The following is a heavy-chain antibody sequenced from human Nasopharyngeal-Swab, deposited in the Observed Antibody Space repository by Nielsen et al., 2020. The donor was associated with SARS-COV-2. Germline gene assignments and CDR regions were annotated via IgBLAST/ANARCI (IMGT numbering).Heavy chain of an antibody. CDR1: GFTFSSYG. V-gene: IGHV3-30*18. J-gene: IGHJ4*02. CDR2: ISYDGSNK. Sequence: GGPLRLSCAASGFTFSSYGMHWVRQAPGKGLEWVAVISYDGSNKYYADSVKGRFTTSRDNSKNTLYLQMNSLRAEDTAVYYCAKGLEMATADYWGQGTLVTVSS. CDR3: AKGLEMATADY. D-gene: IGHD5-24*01.